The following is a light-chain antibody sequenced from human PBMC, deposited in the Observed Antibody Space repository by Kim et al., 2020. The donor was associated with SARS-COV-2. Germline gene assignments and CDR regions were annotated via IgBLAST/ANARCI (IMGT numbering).Light chain of an antibody. CDR3: LAWDSSLGAWV. Sequence: RQTATVTCSGNSNNVGNQGAAWLQQHQGHPPKLLFYRNNNRPSGISERLSVSRSGNTASLTITGLQPEDEADYYCLAWDSSLGAWVFGGGTQLTVL. J-gene: IGLJ3*02. CDR2: RNN. CDR1: SNNVGNQG. V-gene: IGLV10-54*01.